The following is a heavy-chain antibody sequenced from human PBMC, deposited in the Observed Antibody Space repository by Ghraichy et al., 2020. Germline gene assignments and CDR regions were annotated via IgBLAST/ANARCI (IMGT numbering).Heavy chain of an antibody. V-gene: IGHV1-69*13. Sequence: SVKVSCKASGGTFSSYAISWVRQAPGQGLEWMGGIIPIFGTANYAQKFQGRVTITADESTSTAYMELSSLRSEDTAVYYCARDRLPYIVATITVTYYYYGMDVWGQGTTVTVSS. CDR1: GGTFSSYA. D-gene: IGHD5-12*01. CDR3: ARDRLPYIVATITVTYYYYGMDV. J-gene: IGHJ6*02. CDR2: IIPIFGTA.